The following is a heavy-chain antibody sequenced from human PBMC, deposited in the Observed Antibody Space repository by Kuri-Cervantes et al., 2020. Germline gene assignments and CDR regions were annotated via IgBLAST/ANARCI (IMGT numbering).Heavy chain of an antibody. CDR2: IYYSGST. CDR1: GGSISSGDYY. J-gene: IGHJ4*02. CDR3: ARVGVYSSGWTFDY. D-gene: IGHD6-19*01. V-gene: IGHV4-30-4*01. Sequence: SETLSLTCTVPGGSISSGDYYWSWIRQPPGKGLEWIGYIYYSGSTYYNPSLKSRVTISVDTSKNQFSLKLSSVTAADTAVYYCARVGVYSSGWTFDYWGQGTLVTVSS.